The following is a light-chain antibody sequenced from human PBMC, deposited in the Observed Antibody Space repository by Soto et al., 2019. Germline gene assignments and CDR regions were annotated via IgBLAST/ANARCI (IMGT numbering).Light chain of an antibody. CDR2: AAS. CDR1: QGVGNW. Sequence: DIQMTQSPSSVSASVGDRVTITCRASQGVGNWLAWYQQKPGKAPKLLIYAASNLQSGVPSRFSGSGSGTHFTLTISSLQPADFAIYYCQQADSFPLTFGAGTKVDIK. CDR3: QQADSFPLT. J-gene: IGKJ4*01. V-gene: IGKV1-12*01.